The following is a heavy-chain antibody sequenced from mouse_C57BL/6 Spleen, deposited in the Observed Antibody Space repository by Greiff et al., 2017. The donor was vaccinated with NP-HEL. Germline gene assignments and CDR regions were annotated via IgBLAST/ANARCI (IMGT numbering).Heavy chain of an antibody. J-gene: IGHJ1*03. V-gene: IGHV1-82*01. D-gene: IGHD2-2*01. CDR3: ARYGYDGYFDV. CDR1: GYAFSSSW. CDR2: IYPGDGDT. Sequence: VQLQQSGPELVKPGASVKISCKASGYAFSSSWMNWVKQRPGKGLEWIGRIYPGDGDTNYNGKFKGKATLTADKSSSTAYLQLSSLTSEDSAVYFVARYGYDGYFDVWGTGTTVTVSS.